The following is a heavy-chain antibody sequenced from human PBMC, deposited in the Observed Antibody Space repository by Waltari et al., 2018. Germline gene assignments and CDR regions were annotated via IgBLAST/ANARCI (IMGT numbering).Heavy chain of an antibody. D-gene: IGHD6-13*01. J-gene: IGHJ4*02. CDR3: ARSTAGAAAGKETDY. CDR2: INHSGST. Sequence: QVQLQQWGAGLLKPSETLSLTCAVYGGSFSGYYWSWIRQPPGKGLEWIGEINHSGSTNYNPSLKSRVTISVDTSKNQFSLKLSSVTAADTAVYYCARSTAGAAAGKETDYWGQGTLVTVSS. CDR1: GGSFSGYY. V-gene: IGHV4-34*01.